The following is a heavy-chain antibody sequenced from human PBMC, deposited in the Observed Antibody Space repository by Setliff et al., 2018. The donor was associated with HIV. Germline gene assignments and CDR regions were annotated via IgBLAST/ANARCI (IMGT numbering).Heavy chain of an antibody. CDR1: GYTFTTYY. V-gene: IGHV1-46*01. Sequence: ASVKVSCKASGYTFTTYYMHWVRQAPGQGLEWMGIINPSGDSTIYAQKFQGRVTMTRDTSTSTVYMELSSLRSEDTAVYYCARVSTPGADAYSSARPYDYWGQGTLVTVSS. CDR3: ARVSTPGADAYSSARPYDY. J-gene: IGHJ4*02. CDR2: INPSGDST. D-gene: IGHD6-25*01.